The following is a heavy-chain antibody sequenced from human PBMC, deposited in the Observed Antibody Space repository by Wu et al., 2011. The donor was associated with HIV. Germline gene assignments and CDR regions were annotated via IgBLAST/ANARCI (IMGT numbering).Heavy chain of an antibody. Sequence: QVQLVQSGAEVKKPGASVKVSCKASGYTFTGYYMHWVRQAPGQGLEWMGWINPNSGGTNYAQKFQGRVTMTRDTSISTAYMELSRLRSDDTAVYYCARDAPLXSGSGPSPGFDPWGQGTLVTVSS. J-gene: IGHJ5*02. D-gene: IGHD6-19*01. CDR1: GYTFTGYY. V-gene: IGHV1-2*02. CDR3: ARDAPLXSGSGPSPGFDP. CDR2: INPNSGGT.